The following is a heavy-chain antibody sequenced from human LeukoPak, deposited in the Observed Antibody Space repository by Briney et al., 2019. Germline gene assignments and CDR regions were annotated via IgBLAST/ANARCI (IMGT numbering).Heavy chain of an antibody. CDR3: ARVGYYDPTKNFDY. CDR1: GYTFTSNY. D-gene: IGHD3-22*01. CDR2: IIPIFGTA. Sequence: ASVKVSCKASGYTFTSNYMHWVRQAPGQGLEWMGGIIPIFGTANYAQKFQGRVTITADESTSTAYMELSSLRSEDTAVYYCARVGYYDPTKNFDYWGQGTLVTVSS. V-gene: IGHV1-69*13. J-gene: IGHJ4*02.